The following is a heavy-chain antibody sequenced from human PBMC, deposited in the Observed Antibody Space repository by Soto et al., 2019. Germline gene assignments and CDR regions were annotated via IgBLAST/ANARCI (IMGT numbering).Heavy chain of an antibody. J-gene: IGHJ6*02. V-gene: IGHV1-69*01. Sequence: QVQLVQSGAEVKKPGSSVKVSCKASGGTFSSYAISWVRQAPGQGLEWMGGIIPIFGTANYGQKFQGRVTINADESTSTAYMGLSSLRSEDTAVYFCARGCPGGITLDGMDVWGQGTTVTVSS. CDR2: IIPIFGTA. CDR1: GGTFSSYA. D-gene: IGHD1-20*01. CDR3: ARGCPGGITLDGMDV.